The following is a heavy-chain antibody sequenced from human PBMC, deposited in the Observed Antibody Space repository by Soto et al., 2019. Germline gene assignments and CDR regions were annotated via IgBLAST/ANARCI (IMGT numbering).Heavy chain of an antibody. Sequence: EVQLVESGGGLVKPGGSLRLSCAASGFTFSNAWMNWVRQAPGKGLEWVGRIKSKTDGGTTDYAAPVKGRFTISRDDSNNTLYLQMNSLKTEDTAVYYCTTVDGWELHRGIIDYWGQGTLVTVSS. V-gene: IGHV3-15*07. J-gene: IGHJ4*02. CDR3: TTVDGWELHRGIIDY. D-gene: IGHD1-26*01. CDR2: IKSKTDGGTT. CDR1: GFTFSNAW.